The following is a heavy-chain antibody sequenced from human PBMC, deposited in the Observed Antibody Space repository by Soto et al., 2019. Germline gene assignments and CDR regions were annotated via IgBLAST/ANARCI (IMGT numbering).Heavy chain of an antibody. CDR3: AGESAVAALDP. D-gene: IGHD6-19*01. J-gene: IGHJ5*02. V-gene: IGHV1-18*01. CDR1: GYTFTSYG. CDR2: ISAYNGNT. Sequence: QVQLVQSGAEVKKPGASVKVSCKASGYTFTSYGISWVRQAPGQGLEWMGWISAYNGNTNYAQKLQGRVTTTTDTSTSTAYMELRSLSSDDTAVYYCAGESAVAALDPWGQGTLVTVSS.